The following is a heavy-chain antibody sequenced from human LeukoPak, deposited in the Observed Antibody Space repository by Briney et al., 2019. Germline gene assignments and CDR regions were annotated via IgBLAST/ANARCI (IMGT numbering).Heavy chain of an antibody. J-gene: IGHJ4*02. CDR1: GCTFSSHV. CDR3: ARVNGYCSSISCFLDY. D-gene: IGHD2-2*01. CDR2: IIPIFGTE. Sequence: GASVKVSCKTSGCTFSSHVIRWVRQAPGQGLEWMGGIIPIFGTENYAQKFQGRVTITADKFTNKVYIELSSLRSDDTATYFCARVNGYCSSISCFLDYWGQGTLVTVSS. V-gene: IGHV1-69*06.